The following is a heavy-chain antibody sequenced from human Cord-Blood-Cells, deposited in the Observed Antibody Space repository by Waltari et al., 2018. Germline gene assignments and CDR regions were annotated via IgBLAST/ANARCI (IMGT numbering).Heavy chain of an antibody. D-gene: IGHD3-16*01. CDR3: AREPGGKGGDY. CDR2: INPNRGGK. Sequence: QVQLVQSGAEVKKPGASVKVSCKASGYTFTGYYTHWVRQAPGQGLEWMGWINPNRGGKNYAQKFQGRVTMTRDTSISTAYMELGRLRSDDTAVYYCAREPGGKGGDYWGQGTLVTVSS. CDR1: GYTFTGYY. J-gene: IGHJ4*02. V-gene: IGHV1-2*02.